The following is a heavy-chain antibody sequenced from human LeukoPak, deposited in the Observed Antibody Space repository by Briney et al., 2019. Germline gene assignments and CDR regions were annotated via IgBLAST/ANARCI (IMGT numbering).Heavy chain of an antibody. CDR3: ARGPFYYGSGSYGPYYYYYYMDV. D-gene: IGHD3-10*01. Sequence: PSETLSLTCTVSGYSISSGYYWGWIRQPPGKGLEWIGNIYHSGSTYYNPSLKSRLTISVDTSKNQFSLKLSSVTAADTAVYYCARGPFYYGSGSYGPYYYYYYMDVWGKGTTVTISS. CDR1: GYSISSGYY. J-gene: IGHJ6*03. V-gene: IGHV4-38-2*02. CDR2: IYHSGST.